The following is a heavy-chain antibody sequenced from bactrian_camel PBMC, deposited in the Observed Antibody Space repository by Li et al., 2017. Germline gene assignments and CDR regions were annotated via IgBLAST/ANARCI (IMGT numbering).Heavy chain of an antibody. D-gene: IGHD1*01. CDR3: AADPLAKRACNLVRGDYKY. Sequence: HVQLVESGGGSVQAGGSLRLSCAATGNTIGWQFHRMAWFRQAPGKAREGVAAIVTGRGERYADSVRGRFNITQDKRTRTTFLLMSSLKPEDTAMYYCAADPLAKRACNLVRGDYKYWGQGTQVTVS. V-gene: IGHV3S53*01. J-gene: IGHJ4*01. CDR1: GNTIGWQFHR. CDR2: IVTGRGE.